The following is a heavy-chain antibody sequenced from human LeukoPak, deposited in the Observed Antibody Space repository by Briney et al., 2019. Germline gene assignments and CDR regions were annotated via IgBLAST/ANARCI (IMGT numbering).Heavy chain of an antibody. CDR1: GYTFTGYY. CDR3: TREARVGNWFDP. Sequence: ASVKVSCKASGYTFTGYYMHWGRQAPGQGLEWMGWINSNSGGTNYAQKFQGRVTMTRDTSIRTDYMDLSRLRSDDTAVFYCTREARVGNWFDPWGQGTQVTVSS. V-gene: IGHV1-2*02. J-gene: IGHJ5*02. D-gene: IGHD2-2*01. CDR2: INSNSGGT.